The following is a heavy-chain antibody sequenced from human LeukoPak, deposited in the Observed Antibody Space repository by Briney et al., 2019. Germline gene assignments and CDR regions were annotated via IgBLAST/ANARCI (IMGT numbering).Heavy chain of an antibody. CDR2: ISGSGDST. V-gene: IGHV3-23*01. Sequence: PGGSLRLSCAASGFTFSSYAMSWVRQAPGKGLEWVSTISGSGDSTYYADSVKGRFTISRDNTKNTMYLQMNSLRAEDTAVYYCAKDPPYNWNAPSPPNWGQGTLVTVSS. D-gene: IGHD1-1*01. CDR1: GFTFSSYA. J-gene: IGHJ4*02. CDR3: AKDPPYNWNAPSPPN.